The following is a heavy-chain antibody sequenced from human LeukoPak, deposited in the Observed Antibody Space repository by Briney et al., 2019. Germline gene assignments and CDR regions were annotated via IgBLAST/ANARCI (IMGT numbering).Heavy chain of an antibody. CDR3: ARDRGAVAATWFDY. CDR1: GFTLSTYA. D-gene: IGHD6-19*01. V-gene: IGHV3-30-3*01. J-gene: IGHJ4*02. CDR2: ISYDGSNK. Sequence: PGGSLRLSCAASGFTLSTYALHWVRQAPGQGLEWVAVISYDGSNKYYADSVKGRFTISRDNAKNSLYLQMDGLRAEDTAVYYCARDRGAVAATWFDYWGQGTLVTVSS.